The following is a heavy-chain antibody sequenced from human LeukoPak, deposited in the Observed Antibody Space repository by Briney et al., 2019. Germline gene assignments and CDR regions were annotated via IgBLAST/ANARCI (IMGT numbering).Heavy chain of an antibody. CDR2: IIPILGIA. J-gene: IGHJ4*02. V-gene: IGHV1-69*04. Sequence: SVKVSCKASGGTFSSYAISWVRQAPGQGLEWMGRIIPILGIANYAQKFQGRVTITADKSTSTAYMELSSLRSEDTAVYYCARDDSFGSGSSSPRYWGQGTLVTVSS. CDR3: ARDDSFGSGSSSPRY. CDR1: GGTFSSYA. D-gene: IGHD3-10*01.